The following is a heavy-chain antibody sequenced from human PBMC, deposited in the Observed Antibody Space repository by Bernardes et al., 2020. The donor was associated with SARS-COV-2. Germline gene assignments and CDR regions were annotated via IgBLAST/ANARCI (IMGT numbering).Heavy chain of an antibody. J-gene: IGHJ4*02. Sequence: ASVKVSCKASAAASTTSAFTWVRQAPGQGLEWMGWISVYNGNTNFAQKFQDRLTMTTDTSTNTAYIELKSLRSDDTAVYFCATGVETGRPFFWGQGTLVIVSS. CDR2: ISVYNGNT. D-gene: IGHD1-1*01. V-gene: IGHV1-18*01. CDR3: ATGVETGRPFF. CDR1: AAASTTSA.